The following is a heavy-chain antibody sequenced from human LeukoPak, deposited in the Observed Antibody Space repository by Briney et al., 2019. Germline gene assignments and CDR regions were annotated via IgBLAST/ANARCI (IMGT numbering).Heavy chain of an antibody. Sequence: ASVKASCKVSGYTLTELSMHWVRQAPGKGLEWMGGFDPEDGETIYAQKFQGRVTMTEDTSTDTAYMELSSLRSEDTAVYYCATSIMITFGGVYWGQGTLVTVSS. CDR2: FDPEDGET. J-gene: IGHJ4*02. V-gene: IGHV1-24*01. CDR1: GYTLTELS. CDR3: ATSIMITFGGVY. D-gene: IGHD3-16*01.